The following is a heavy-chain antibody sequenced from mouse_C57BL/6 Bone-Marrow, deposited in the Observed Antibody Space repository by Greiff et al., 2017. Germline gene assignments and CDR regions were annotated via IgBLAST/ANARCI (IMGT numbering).Heavy chain of an antibody. V-gene: IGHV5-4*03. J-gene: IGHJ3*01. D-gene: IGHD3-2*02. CDR2: ISDGGSYT. Sequence: EVKVVESGGGLVKPGGSLKLSCAASGFTFSSYAMSWVRQTPEKRLEWVATISDGGSYTYSPDNVKGRFTISRDNAKTNLYLQMSHLKSEDTAMYYCARHSSVPWFAYWGQGTLVTVSA. CDR1: GFTFSSYA. CDR3: ARHSSVPWFAY.